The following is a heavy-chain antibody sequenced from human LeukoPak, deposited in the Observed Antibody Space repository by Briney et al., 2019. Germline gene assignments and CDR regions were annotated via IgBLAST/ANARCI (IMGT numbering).Heavy chain of an antibody. V-gene: IGHV3-73*01. CDR3: TIRYYYDSSGYSFPSSFDY. Sequence: GGSLRLSCAASGFTFSGSAMHWVRQASGKGLEWVGRIRSKANSYAPAYAASVKGRFTISRDDSKNTAYLQMNSLKTEDTVVYYCTIRYYYDSSGYSFPSSFDYWGQGTLVTVSS. J-gene: IGHJ4*02. CDR2: IRSKANSYAP. D-gene: IGHD3-22*01. CDR1: GFTFSGSA.